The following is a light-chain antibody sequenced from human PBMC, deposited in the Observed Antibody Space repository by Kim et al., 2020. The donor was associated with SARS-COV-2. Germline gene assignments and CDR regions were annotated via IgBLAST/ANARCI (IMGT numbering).Light chain of an antibody. CDR1: QTISAY. CDR2: ATS. J-gene: IGKJ2*03. Sequence: ILMTQSPSSLSASVGDRVTITCRASQTISAYLNWYQQTPGKAPQLLIYATSSLQSGVPSRFSGGGSGTEFTLTIASLQPEDFATYYCQPSYAAPYSVGQGTKLEI. V-gene: IGKV1-39*01. CDR3: QPSYAAPYS.